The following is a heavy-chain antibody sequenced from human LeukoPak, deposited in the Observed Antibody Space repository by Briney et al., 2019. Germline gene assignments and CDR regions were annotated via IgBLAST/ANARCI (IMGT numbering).Heavy chain of an antibody. Sequence: SETLSLTCTVSGASISSTYYWSWIRQLPGKGLEWIGNLYNIGSITYKPSLKSRVTMSVDMSKNQFSLRLTSVTAADTAVYFCATNSTGSAFDYWGQGILVTVSS. V-gene: IGHV4-59*08. J-gene: IGHJ4*02. CDR3: ATNSTGSAFDY. CDR2: LYNIGSI. D-gene: IGHD2/OR15-2a*01. CDR1: GASISSTYY.